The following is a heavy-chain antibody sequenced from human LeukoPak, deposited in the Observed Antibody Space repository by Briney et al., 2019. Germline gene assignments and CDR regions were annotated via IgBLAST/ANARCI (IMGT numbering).Heavy chain of an antibody. CDR2: IYYSGST. D-gene: IGHD3-10*01. CDR3: ARDKGGSGSYLAFDI. V-gene: IGHV4-31*03. Sequence: SQTLSLTCTVSGGSISSGGYYWSWIRQHPGKGLEWIGYIYYSGSTYYNPSLKSRVTISVDTSKNQFSLKLSSVTAADTAVYYCARDKGGSGSYLAFDIWGQGTMVTVSS. J-gene: IGHJ3*02. CDR1: GGSISSGGYY.